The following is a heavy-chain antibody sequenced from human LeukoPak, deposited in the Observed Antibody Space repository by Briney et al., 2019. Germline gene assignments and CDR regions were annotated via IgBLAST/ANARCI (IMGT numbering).Heavy chain of an antibody. J-gene: IGHJ4*02. CDR2: IYSGGTT. V-gene: IGHV3-66*02. D-gene: IGHD3-22*01. CDR3: ARGIVVATRTAYFDY. Sequence: GGSLRLSCAASGFTVSGNYMSWVRQAPWKGLEWVSVIYSGGTTNYADSVKGRFTISRDNSKNTLYLQMNSLRAEDTAVYYCARGIVVATRTAYFDYWGRGTLVTVSS. CDR1: GFTVSGNY.